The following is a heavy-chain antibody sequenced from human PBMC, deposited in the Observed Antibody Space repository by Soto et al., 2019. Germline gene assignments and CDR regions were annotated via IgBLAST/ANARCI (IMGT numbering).Heavy chain of an antibody. Sequence: QVQLQASGPGLVKPSETLSLTCTVSGGSISSYYWSWIRQPPGKGLEWIGYIYYSGSTNYNPSLKSRVNISGDTSKNQFSLKLSSVTAADTALYYCARTYGRNFDYWGQGTLVTVSS. CDR1: GGSISSYY. V-gene: IGHV4-59*01. D-gene: IGHD3-10*01. CDR3: ARTYGRNFDY. CDR2: IYYSGST. J-gene: IGHJ4*02.